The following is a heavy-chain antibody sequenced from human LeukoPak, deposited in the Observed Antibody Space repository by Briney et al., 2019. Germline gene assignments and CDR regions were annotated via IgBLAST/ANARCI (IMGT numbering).Heavy chain of an antibody. V-gene: IGHV4-61*02. Sequence: PSETLSLTCAVSGDSINSRSYYWAWIRQPAGKGLEWIGRIYTSGSTNYNPSLKSRVTISVDTSKNQLSLKLSSVTAADTAVYYCAKDGAPYSSGWYYWGQGTLVTVSS. D-gene: IGHD6-19*01. CDR1: GDSINSRSYY. J-gene: IGHJ4*02. CDR3: AKDGAPYSSGWYY. CDR2: IYTSGST.